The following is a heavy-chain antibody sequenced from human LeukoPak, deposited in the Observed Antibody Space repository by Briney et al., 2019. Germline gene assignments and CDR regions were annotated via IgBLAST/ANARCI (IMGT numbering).Heavy chain of an antibody. V-gene: IGHV3-23*01. CDR3: AKCDSGGYHLYYFDY. CDR2: IGGTGAST. CDR1: KFTFSSYA. D-gene: IGHD3-22*01. Sequence: GGSLRLSCAASKFTFSSYAMSWVRQAPGKGLEWVSAIGGTGASTYYADSVKGQFTISRDNSKNTLYLQVNSLRAEDTAVYYCAKCDSGGYHLYYFDYWGQGALVTVSS. J-gene: IGHJ4*02.